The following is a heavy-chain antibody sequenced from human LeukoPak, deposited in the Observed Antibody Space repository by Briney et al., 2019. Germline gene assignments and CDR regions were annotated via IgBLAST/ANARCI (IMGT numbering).Heavy chain of an antibody. CDR1: GYTFTGYY. V-gene: IGHV1-2*02. J-gene: IGHJ4*02. D-gene: IGHD3-9*01. CDR3: ARFYYDILTGYYYSDY. Sequence: ASVKVSCKASGYTFTGYYMHWVRQAPGQGLERMGWINPNSGGTNYAQKFQGRVTMTRDTSISTAYMELSRLRSDDTAVYYCARFYYDILTGYYYSDYWGQGTLVTVS. CDR2: INPNSGGT.